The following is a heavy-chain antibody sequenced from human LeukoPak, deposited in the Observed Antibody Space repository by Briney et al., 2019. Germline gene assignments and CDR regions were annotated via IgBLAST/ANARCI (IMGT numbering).Heavy chain of an antibody. CDR1: GFTVSSNY. Sequence: GGSLRLSCAASGFTVSSNYMSWVRQAPGRGLEWVSVIFGGGSTYYADTVKGRFTTTRDNSKSTLFLQMNSLRTGDTAVYYCARGTVTMVDYWGQGTLVTVSS. J-gene: IGHJ4*02. CDR2: IFGGGST. V-gene: IGHV3-66*01. D-gene: IGHD3-10*01. CDR3: ARGTVTMVDY.